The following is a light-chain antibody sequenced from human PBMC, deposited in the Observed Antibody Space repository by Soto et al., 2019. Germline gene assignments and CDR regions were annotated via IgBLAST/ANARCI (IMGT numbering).Light chain of an antibody. CDR3: SSFTTSTSYV. Sequence: QSALTQPASVSGSPGQSITISCTGTSSDVGAYDYVSWYQPHPGEVPKLMIFDVSDRPSGVSNRFSGSKSGNTASLTIAGLQAEDEADYYCSSFTTSTSYVFGTGTKVTVL. J-gene: IGLJ1*01. CDR1: SSDVGAYDY. CDR2: DVS. V-gene: IGLV2-14*03.